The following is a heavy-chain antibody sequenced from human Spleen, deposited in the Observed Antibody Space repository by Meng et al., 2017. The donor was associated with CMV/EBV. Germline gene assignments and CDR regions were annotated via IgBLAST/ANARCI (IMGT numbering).Heavy chain of an antibody. CDR2: IYQSGTT. V-gene: IGHV4-39*06. CDR1: GGSISSSSYY. Sequence: SETLSLTCTVSGGSISSSSYYWGWVRQPPGKGLEWIGSIYQSGTTYYNPSLKSRVTISVDTSKNQFPLRLTSVTAADTAVYYCARVRILTGRSGGAFDIWGQGTMVTVSS. D-gene: IGHD3-9*01. J-gene: IGHJ3*02. CDR3: ARVRILTGRSGGAFDI.